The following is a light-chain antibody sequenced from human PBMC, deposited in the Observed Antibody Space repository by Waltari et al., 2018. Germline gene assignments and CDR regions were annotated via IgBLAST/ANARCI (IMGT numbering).Light chain of an antibody. J-gene: IGLJ2*01. Sequence: QSALPQPPSASGSPGPSVTISCTGTSSDVGGYDHVSWYQQHPGKAPKLILYKVDKRPSGVPDRFSGSKSGNTASLTVSGLQAEDESNYYCSSYAGTNKYVLFGGGTKLTVL. CDR2: KVD. CDR3: SSYAGTNKYVL. V-gene: IGLV2-8*01. CDR1: SSDVGGYDH.